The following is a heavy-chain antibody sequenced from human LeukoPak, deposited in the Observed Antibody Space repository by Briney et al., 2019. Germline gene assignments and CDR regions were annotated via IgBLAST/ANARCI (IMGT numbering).Heavy chain of an antibody. V-gene: IGHV3-20*04. CDR2: INWNGGST. CDR3: ARDLGIYDFWSGHNWFDP. J-gene: IGHJ5*02. CDR1: RFTFDDYG. Sequence: GGSLRLSCEASRFTFDDYGMSWVRQAPGKGLEWVSGINWNGGSTGYADSVKGRFTISRDNAKNSLYLQMNSLRAEDTAVYYCARDLGIYDFWSGHNWFDPWGQGTLVTVSS. D-gene: IGHD3-3*01.